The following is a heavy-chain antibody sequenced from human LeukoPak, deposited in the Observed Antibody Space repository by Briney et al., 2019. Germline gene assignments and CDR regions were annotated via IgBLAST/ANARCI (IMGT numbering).Heavy chain of an antibody. CDR3: AKRLSRYSYGFLPDY. CDR2: ISSRSTYI. CDR1: GITLSNYD. Sequence: GGSLRLSCAASGITLSNYDVNWVRQAPGKGLAWVSFISSRSTYIYYADSVKGRFTISRDNAKNSLFLQMNSLRAEDTAVYYCAKRLSRYSYGFLPDYWGQGTLVTVSS. J-gene: IGHJ4*02. D-gene: IGHD5-18*01. V-gene: IGHV3-21*01.